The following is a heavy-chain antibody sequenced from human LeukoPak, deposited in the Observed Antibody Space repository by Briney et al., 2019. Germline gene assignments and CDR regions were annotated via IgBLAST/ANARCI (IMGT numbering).Heavy chain of an antibody. V-gene: IGHV1-8*01. CDR2: MNPHSGNT. CDR3: ARLILGFLDPRAAFDI. CDR1: GYTFANYD. Sequence: ASVKVSCKASGYTFANYDINWVRQASGQGLEWMGWMNPHSGNTGYAQNFQGRVTMTRNTSISTAYMELSSLTSEDTAVYYCARLILGFLDPRAAFDIWGQGTMVTVSS. J-gene: IGHJ3*02. D-gene: IGHD3-3*01.